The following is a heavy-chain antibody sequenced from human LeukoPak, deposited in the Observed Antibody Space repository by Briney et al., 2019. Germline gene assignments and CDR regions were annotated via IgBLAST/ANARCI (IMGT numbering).Heavy chain of an antibody. CDR2: ISYDGSNK. D-gene: IGHD3-22*01. J-gene: IGHJ4*02. CDR3: AKGYYYDSSGWVFDY. CDR1: GFTFSSYG. Sequence: GSLRLSCAASGFTFSSYGMHWVRKAPGKGLEWVAVISYDGSNKYYADSVKGRFTISRDNSKNTLYLQMNSLRAEDTAVYYCAKGYYYDSSGWVFDYWGQGTLVTVSS. V-gene: IGHV3-30*18.